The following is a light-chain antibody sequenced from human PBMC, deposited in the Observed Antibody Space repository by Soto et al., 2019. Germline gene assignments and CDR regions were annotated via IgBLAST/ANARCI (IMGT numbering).Light chain of an antibody. Sequence: QSVLTQPPSASGTPGQGVTVFCSGSSSNIGSNPVHWYQQVPGTAPKLLIHSNNQRHSGVPDRFSGSKSGTSASLAISGLQSEDEADYYCATWDDSLKGPVFGGGTKLTVL. CDR1: SSNIGSNP. V-gene: IGLV1-44*01. CDR3: ATWDDSLKGPV. J-gene: IGLJ2*01. CDR2: SNN.